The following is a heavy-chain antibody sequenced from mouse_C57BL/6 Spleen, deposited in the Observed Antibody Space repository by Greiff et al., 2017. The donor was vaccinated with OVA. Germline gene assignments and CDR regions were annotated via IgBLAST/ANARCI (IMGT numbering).Heavy chain of an antibody. V-gene: IGHV1-69*01. CDR1: GYTFTSYW. Sequence: VQLQQPGAELVMPGASVKLSCKASGYTFTSYWIHWVKQRPGQGLEWIGEIDPSDSYTNYNQKFKGKSTLTVDKYSSTAYMQLSSLTSEDSAVYYCARSRYDYDKAAWFAYWGQGTLVTVSA. CDR3: ARSRYDYDKAAWFAY. D-gene: IGHD2-4*01. J-gene: IGHJ3*01. CDR2: IDPSDSYT.